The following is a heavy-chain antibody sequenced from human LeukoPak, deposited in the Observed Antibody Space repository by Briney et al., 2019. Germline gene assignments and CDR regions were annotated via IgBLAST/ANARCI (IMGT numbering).Heavy chain of an antibody. CDR3: ARDPTAAGKGAWFDP. CDR1: GGSISSGIYY. V-gene: IGHV4-39*02. Sequence: SETLSLTCSVSGGSISSGIYYWGWIRQPPGKGLEWIGSIYYSGSTYYNPSLKSRVTISVDTSKNQFSLKLSSVAAADTAVYYCARDPTAAGKGAWFDPWGQGTRFTVSS. J-gene: IGHJ5*02. D-gene: IGHD6-13*01. CDR2: IYYSGST.